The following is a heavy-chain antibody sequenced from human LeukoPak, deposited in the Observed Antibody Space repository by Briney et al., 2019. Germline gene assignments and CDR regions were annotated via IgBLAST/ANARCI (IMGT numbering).Heavy chain of an antibody. Sequence: VASVKVSCKASGYTLTSYDINWVRQATGQGLEWMGWMNPNSGNTGYAQKFQGRVTMTRNTSISTAYMELSSLRSEDTAVYYCARRPSKYYDILTGYYRSEFDYWGQGTLVTVSS. D-gene: IGHD3-9*01. V-gene: IGHV1-8*01. CDR3: ARRPSKYYDILTGYYRSEFDY. CDR2: MNPNSGNT. J-gene: IGHJ4*02. CDR1: GYTLTSYD.